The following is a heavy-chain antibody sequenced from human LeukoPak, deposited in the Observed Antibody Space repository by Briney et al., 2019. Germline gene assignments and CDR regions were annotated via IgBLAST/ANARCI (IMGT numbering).Heavy chain of an antibody. J-gene: IGHJ4*02. D-gene: IGHD5-12*01. Sequence: GGSLRLSCAASGLAFSTYSMNWVRQAPGKGLEWVSSVSRSSRFIFYADSVQGRFTNSRDDAKDSLFLQMNSLRAEDTAVYYCARVSDAFDYFFDSWGQGTLVTVSS. CDR2: VSRSSRFI. CDR1: GLAFSTYS. V-gene: IGHV3-21*01. CDR3: ARVSDAFDYFFDS.